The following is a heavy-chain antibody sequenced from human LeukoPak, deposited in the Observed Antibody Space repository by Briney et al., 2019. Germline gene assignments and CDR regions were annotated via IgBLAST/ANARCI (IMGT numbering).Heavy chain of an antibody. D-gene: IGHD6-19*01. J-gene: IGHJ4*02. Sequence: GGSLRLSCAASGFTFTRYAMKWVRQAPGKGLEWVSTVSGPGDNTYYADSVKGRFTISRDNSKNTLYLQMNSLRAEDTAVYYCARDHSSGWYSDYFDYWGQGTLVTVSS. CDR3: ARDHSSGWYSDYFDY. CDR1: GFTFTRYA. V-gene: IGHV3-23*01. CDR2: VSGPGDNT.